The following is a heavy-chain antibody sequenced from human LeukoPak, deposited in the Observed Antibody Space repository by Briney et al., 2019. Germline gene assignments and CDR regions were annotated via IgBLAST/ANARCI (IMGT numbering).Heavy chain of an antibody. J-gene: IGHJ3*02. V-gene: IGHV4-59*01. CDR1: GDSISSYY. CDR2: IYYSGST. CDR3: ARARSYLDAFDI. D-gene: IGHD1-26*01. Sequence: SETLSLTCTVSGDSISSYYLSWIRQPPGKGLEWIGYIYYSGSTNYNPSLKSRVTISVDTSKNQFSLKLSSVTAADTAVYYCARARSYLDAFDIWGQGTMVTVSS.